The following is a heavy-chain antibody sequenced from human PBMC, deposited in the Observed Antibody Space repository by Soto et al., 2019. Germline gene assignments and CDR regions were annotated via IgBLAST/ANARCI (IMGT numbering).Heavy chain of an antibody. J-gene: IGHJ6*02. CDR1: GFTFSSYG. V-gene: IGHV3-33*01. CDR3: AASGDYYYGVDV. D-gene: IGHD3-16*01. CDR2: IWYDGSNK. Sequence: QVQLVESGGGVVQPGRSLRLSCAASGFTFSSYGMHWVRQAPGKGLEWVAVIWYDGSNKYYADSVKGRFTISRDNSKNPLYLQMNRLRAEDTAVYYCAASGDYYYGVDVWSQGTTVTVTS.